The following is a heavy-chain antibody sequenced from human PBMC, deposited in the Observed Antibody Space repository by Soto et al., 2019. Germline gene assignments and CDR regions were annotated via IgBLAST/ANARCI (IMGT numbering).Heavy chain of an antibody. Sequence: VGSLRLSCAASGFSFTTYAMHWVRQAPGKGLEWVAVISDDGSIKYYADSVKGRFTISRDNSKNTFYLQMNSLRGDDTALYYCARAIATAMDPCDYWGQGALVTVSS. CDR2: ISDDGSIK. CDR1: GFSFTTYA. J-gene: IGHJ4*02. V-gene: IGHV3-30-3*01. CDR3: ARAIATAMDPCDY. D-gene: IGHD5-18*01.